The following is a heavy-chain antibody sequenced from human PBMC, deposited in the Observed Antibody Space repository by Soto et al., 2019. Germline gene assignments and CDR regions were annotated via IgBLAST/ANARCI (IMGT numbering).Heavy chain of an antibody. Sequence: SETLSLTCAVYGGSFSGYDWSWIRQPPGKGLEWIGEINHSGSTNYNPSLKSRVTMSVDTSKNQFSLNLTSLTAADTAIYYCTRANWYSEYWGQGTLVTVSS. J-gene: IGHJ4*02. CDR3: TRANWYSEY. V-gene: IGHV4-34*01. CDR2: INHSGST. D-gene: IGHD7-27*01. CDR1: GGSFSGYD.